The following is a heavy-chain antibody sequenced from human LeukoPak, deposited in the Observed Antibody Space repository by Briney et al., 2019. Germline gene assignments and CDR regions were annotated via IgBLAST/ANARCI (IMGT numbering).Heavy chain of an antibody. Sequence: SETLSLTCTVSGGSISSYYWSWIRQPAGKGLEWIGRIYTSGSTNYNPSLKSRVTMSVDTSKNQFSLKLSSVTAADTAVYYCGRDGGWDLARGGYYFDYWGQGTLVTVSS. CDR2: IYTSGST. CDR3: GRDGGWDLARGGYYFDY. D-gene: IGHD1-26*01. CDR1: GGSISSYY. J-gene: IGHJ4*02. V-gene: IGHV4-4*07.